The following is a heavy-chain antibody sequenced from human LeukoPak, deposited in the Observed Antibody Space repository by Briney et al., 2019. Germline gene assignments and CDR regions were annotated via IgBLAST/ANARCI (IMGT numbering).Heavy chain of an antibody. CDR1: GFTFSSYT. CDR3: AKDHAATHYYFDY. Sequence: GGSLRLSCAASGFTFSSYTMHWVRQAPGKGLEWVSAISGSGGSTYYADSVKGRFTISRDNSKNTLYLQMNSLRAEDTAVYYCAKDHAATHYYFDYWGQGTLVTVSS. V-gene: IGHV3-23*01. J-gene: IGHJ4*02. CDR2: ISGSGGST. D-gene: IGHD6-25*01.